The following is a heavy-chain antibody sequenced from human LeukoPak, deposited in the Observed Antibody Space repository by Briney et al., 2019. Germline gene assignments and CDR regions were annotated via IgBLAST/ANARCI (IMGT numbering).Heavy chain of an antibody. V-gene: IGHV1-3*01. CDR3: ARASGYYYDSSGY. CDR2: INAGNGNT. CDR1: GYTFTSYA. J-gene: IGHJ4*02. Sequence: ASVTVSCKASGYTFTSYAMHWVRQAPGQRLEWMGWINAGNGNTKYSQKFQGRVTITRDTSASTAYMELSSLRSEDTAVYYCARASGYYYDSSGYWGQGTLVTVSS. D-gene: IGHD3-22*01.